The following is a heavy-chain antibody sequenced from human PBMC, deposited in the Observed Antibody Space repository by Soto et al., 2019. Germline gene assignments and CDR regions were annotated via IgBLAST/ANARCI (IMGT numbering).Heavy chain of an antibody. J-gene: IGHJ6*02. D-gene: IGHD2-15*01. CDR2: IYPADSDT. V-gene: IGHV5-51*01. CDR3: AGTSYCSGGACFNYYYGIDV. Sequence: PGESLKISCKGSGYSFTSYWIGWVRQMPGKGLEWMGIIYPADSDTRYSPSFQGQVTISVNKSISTAYLQWSSLKASDTAIYYCAGTSYCSGGACFNYYYGIDVWGQGATVTVSS. CDR1: GYSFTSYW.